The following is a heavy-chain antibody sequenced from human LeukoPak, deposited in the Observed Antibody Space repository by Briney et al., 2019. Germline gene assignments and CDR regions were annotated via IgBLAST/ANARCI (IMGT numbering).Heavy chain of an antibody. V-gene: IGHV1-18*01. D-gene: IGHD4-17*01. Sequence: ASVNVSCKASGYTFTSYGISWVRQAPGQGLEWMGWISAYNGNTNYAQKLQGRVTMTTDTSTSTAYMELRSLRSDDTAVYYCARVPDYGDHLGWFDPWGQGTLVTVSS. J-gene: IGHJ5*02. CDR2: ISAYNGNT. CDR3: ARVPDYGDHLGWFDP. CDR1: GYTFTSYG.